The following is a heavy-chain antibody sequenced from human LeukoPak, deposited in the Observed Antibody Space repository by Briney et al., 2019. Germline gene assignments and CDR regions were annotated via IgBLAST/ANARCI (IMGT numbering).Heavy chain of an antibody. D-gene: IGHD6-19*01. CDR1: GYTFTGYY. CDR3: ARAGIAVAGTIDY. CDR2: INPNSGDT. V-gene: IGHV1-2*02. Sequence: GASVKVCCKASGYTFTGYYMHWVRQAPGQGLEWMGWINPNSGDTNYAQKFQGRVTMTRDTSISTAYMELSRLRSGDTAVYYCARAGIAVAGTIDYWGQGTLVTVSS. J-gene: IGHJ4*02.